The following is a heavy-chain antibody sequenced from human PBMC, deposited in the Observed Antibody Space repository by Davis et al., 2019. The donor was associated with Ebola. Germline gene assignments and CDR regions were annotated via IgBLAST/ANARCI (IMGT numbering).Heavy chain of an antibody. J-gene: IGHJ4*02. D-gene: IGHD3-22*01. CDR3: ARLDSSGYYGLVY. V-gene: IGHV4-39*01. CDR1: GGSIISSSSY. Sequence: MPSETLSLTCTVSGGSIISSSSYWGWIRQHPRKGLEWIGSIYYSGITYYNPSLKSRVTISVDTSKNQFSLKLRSVTAAETAVYYCARLDSSGYYGLVYWGQGTLVTVSS. CDR2: IYYSGIT.